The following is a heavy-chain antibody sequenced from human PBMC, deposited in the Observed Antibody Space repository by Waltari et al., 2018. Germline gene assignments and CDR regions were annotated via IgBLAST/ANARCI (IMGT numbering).Heavy chain of an antibody. CDR1: GFSFTSYA. J-gene: IGHJ4*02. CDR3: VKGNEIDY. Sequence: EVQLLQSGGGLVQPGRSLRLSCAASGFSFTSYAISWVRQAPGKGLEWVSGCSGSELDTFYADSVKGRFTMSRDNSKKMLYVQMNNLRAEDSAVYYCVKGNEIDYWGQGTLVTVSS. CDR2: CSGSELDT. V-gene: IGHV3-23*01. D-gene: IGHD1-1*01.